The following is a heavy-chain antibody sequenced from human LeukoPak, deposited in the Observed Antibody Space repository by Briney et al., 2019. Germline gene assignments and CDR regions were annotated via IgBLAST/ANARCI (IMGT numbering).Heavy chain of an antibody. CDR1: GGTFNSYA. V-gene: IGHV1-69*05. CDR2: IIPIYVTP. Sequence: SVKVSFKGSGGTFNSYAFSWVGQAPRQGLEWMGGIIPIYVTPHYAQKFHGRVTITTDDSTSTAYMELGSLRSEDTAVYYCARDHWGIVENGYDYFYYDMDVWGKGTTVTVSS. D-gene: IGHD7-27*01. J-gene: IGHJ6*03. CDR3: ARDHWGIVENGYDYFYYDMDV.